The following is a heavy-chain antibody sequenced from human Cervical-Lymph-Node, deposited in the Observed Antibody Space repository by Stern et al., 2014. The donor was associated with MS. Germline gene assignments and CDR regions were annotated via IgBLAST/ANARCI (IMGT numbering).Heavy chain of an antibody. V-gene: IGHV3-11*01. CDR2: INTSGNTI. D-gene: IGHD3-10*01. Sequence: VQLVESGGHLVKTGGSLRLSCKASGFTFSAYYMTWIRPAPGQGLERVAYINTSGNTIKVADSVKGRFTISRDNLKNSVYLQMNSLRPEDTAVYYCVRSGAGNWFDPWGQGTLVTVSS. J-gene: IGHJ5*02. CDR1: GFTFSAYY. CDR3: VRSGAGNWFDP.